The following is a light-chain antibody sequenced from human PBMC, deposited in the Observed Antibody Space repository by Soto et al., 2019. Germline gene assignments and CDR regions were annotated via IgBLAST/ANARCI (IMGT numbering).Light chain of an antibody. CDR3: QQYNSYSGT. CDR2: DAS. V-gene: IGKV1-5*01. Sequence: DIQMTQSPSTVSASVGDRVTITYRASQSISSWLAWYQQKPGEAPKLLIYDASSLQSGVPSRFSGSGSGTEFTLTISSLQPDDFATYYCQQYNSYSGTFGQGTKVDIK. J-gene: IGKJ1*01. CDR1: QSISSW.